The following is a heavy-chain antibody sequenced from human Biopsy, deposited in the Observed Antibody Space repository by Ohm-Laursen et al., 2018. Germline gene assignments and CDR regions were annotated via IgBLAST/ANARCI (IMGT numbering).Heavy chain of an antibody. V-gene: IGHV4-39*01. Sequence: SETLPLTCTVSGGSVSSNVAYWAWIRQPPGKGLESIGSIFYSGITYYNPSLQNRVTMSVDTSKNQFSLNLTSVTAADTAVYYCARHPTGFWFDPWGQGTLVIVSS. CDR3: ARHPTGFWFDP. CDR1: GGSVSSNVAY. CDR2: IFYSGIT. J-gene: IGHJ5*02.